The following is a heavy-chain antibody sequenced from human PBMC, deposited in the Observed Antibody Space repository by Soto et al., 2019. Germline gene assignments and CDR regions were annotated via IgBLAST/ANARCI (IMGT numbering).Heavy chain of an antibody. CDR2: ISGSGGST. V-gene: IGHV3-23*01. J-gene: IGHJ6*02. CDR3: ARDWGYYDSIEYYYYGMDV. CDR1: GFTFSSYA. D-gene: IGHD3-22*01. Sequence: SLRLSCAASGFTFSSYAMSWVRQAPGKGLEWVSAISGSGGSTYYADSVKGRFTISRDNSKNQFSLKLSSVTAADTAVYYCARDWGYYDSIEYYYYGMDVWGQGTTVTVSS.